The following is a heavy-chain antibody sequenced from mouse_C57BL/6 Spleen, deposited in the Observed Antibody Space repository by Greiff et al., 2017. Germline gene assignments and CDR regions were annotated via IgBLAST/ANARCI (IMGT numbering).Heavy chain of an antibody. V-gene: IGHV1-54*01. CDR3: ARSDCYGSSPFAY. J-gene: IGHJ3*01. CDR1: GYAFTNYL. Sequence: QVQLQQSGAELVRPGTSVKVSCKASGYAFTNYLIEWVKQRPGQGLEWIGVINPGSGGTNYNEKFKGKATLTADKSSSTAYMQLSSLTSEDSAVYFCARSDCYGSSPFAYWGQGTLVTVSA. CDR2: INPGSGGT. D-gene: IGHD1-1*01.